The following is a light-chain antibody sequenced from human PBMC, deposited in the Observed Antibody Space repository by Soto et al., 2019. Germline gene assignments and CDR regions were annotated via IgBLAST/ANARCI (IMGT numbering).Light chain of an antibody. CDR2: GAS. CDR3: QQYRGWPRT. Sequence: EIVLTQSPATLSVSPGERATLSCRASQSVGSDLAWYQQKPGQAPRLLIFGASSRATGIPARFSGSGSGTEFTLTISRLEPEDFAVYYCQQYRGWPRTFGQGTKVDIK. V-gene: IGKV3-15*01. CDR1: QSVGSD. J-gene: IGKJ1*01.